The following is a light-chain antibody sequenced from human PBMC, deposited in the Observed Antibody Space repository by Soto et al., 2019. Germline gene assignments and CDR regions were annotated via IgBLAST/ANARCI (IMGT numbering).Light chain of an antibody. CDR3: QQYNSNPWT. CDR2: AAS. CDR1: QSIGNS. J-gene: IGKJ1*01. Sequence: AIQVTKSASSLSASVCDRFTISCRASQSIGNSLAWYQQKPGKPPKVLIYAASNLQSGVPPRFSGSGSGTDFTLTISSLRPEDFATYYCQQYNSNPWTFGQGTKVDIK. V-gene: IGKV1-13*02.